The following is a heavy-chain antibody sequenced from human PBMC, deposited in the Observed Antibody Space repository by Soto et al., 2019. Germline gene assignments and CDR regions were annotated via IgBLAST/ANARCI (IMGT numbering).Heavy chain of an antibody. D-gene: IGHD2-15*01. CDR2: IGGGKGDEK. J-gene: IGHJ3*01. CDR1: GFIFNNYA. Sequence: EAQLSESGGGLVQPGGSLRLSCAASGFIFNNYAMNWVRQAPGKGLEWVSGIGGGKGDEKEYADSVKGLITILRYSSKNALFLQLNNLSAEDTAVYYCAKDRMSDNGVCDAFDVWCPGAMVIVSS. V-gene: IGHV3-23*01. CDR3: AKDRMSDNGVCDAFDV.